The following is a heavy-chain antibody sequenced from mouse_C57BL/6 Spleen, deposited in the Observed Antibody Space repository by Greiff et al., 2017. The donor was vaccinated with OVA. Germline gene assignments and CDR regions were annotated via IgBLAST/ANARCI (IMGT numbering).Heavy chain of an antibody. J-gene: IGHJ2*01. V-gene: IGHV1-15*01. Sequence: VQLQESGAELVRPGASVTLSCKASGYTFTDYEMHWVKQTPVHGLEWIGAIDPETGGTAYNQKFKGTAILTADKSSSTAYMELRSLTSEDSAVYYCTRPYDYGSSSYFDYWGQGTTLTVSA. CDR1: GYTFTDYE. CDR2: IDPETGGT. CDR3: TRPYDYGSSSYFDY. D-gene: IGHD1-1*01.